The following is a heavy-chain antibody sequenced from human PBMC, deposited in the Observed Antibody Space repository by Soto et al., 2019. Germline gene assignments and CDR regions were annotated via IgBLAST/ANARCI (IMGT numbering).Heavy chain of an antibody. CDR1: GFTFSDFT. J-gene: IGHJ4*02. Sequence: EVQLVEAGGGLVKPGGSLRLSCAASGFTFSDFTMNWVRQAPGKGLQWVSSISSGGSFISYADSVRGRFTISRDNAKNSLYLQVDSLRADDTAVFFCARGSRRTFDYWGQGPLVTLSS. CDR3: ARGSRRTFDY. D-gene: IGHD6-13*01. CDR2: ISSGGSFI. V-gene: IGHV3-21*01.